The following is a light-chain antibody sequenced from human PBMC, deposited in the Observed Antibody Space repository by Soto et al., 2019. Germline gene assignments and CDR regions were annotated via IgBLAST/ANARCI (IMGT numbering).Light chain of an antibody. Sequence: EIVLTQSPGTLSLSPGERGTLSCRASQSVSSSYLAWYQRKPGQAPRLLIDGASSRATGIPDRFSGSGSGTDFTLTSSRLEPEDVAVYYCQQYGSSPLFGQGTKLEIK. V-gene: IGKV3-20*01. CDR1: QSVSSSY. J-gene: IGKJ2*01. CDR3: QQYGSSPL. CDR2: GAS.